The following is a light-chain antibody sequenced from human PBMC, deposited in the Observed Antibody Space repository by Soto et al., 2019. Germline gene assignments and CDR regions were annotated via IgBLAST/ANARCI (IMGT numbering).Light chain of an antibody. CDR3: SSYTSSSTPYV. V-gene: IGLV2-14*01. Sequence: QSALTQPASVSGSPGPSITISCTGTSSDVGGYNYVSWYQQHPGKAPKLMIYDVSNRPSGVSNRFSGSKSGNTASLTISGLQAEDEADYYCSSYTSSSTPYVFGTGTKLTVL. CDR1: SSDVGGYNY. J-gene: IGLJ1*01. CDR2: DVS.